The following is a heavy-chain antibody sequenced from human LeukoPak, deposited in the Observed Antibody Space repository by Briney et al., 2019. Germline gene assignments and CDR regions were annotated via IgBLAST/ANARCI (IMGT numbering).Heavy chain of an antibody. Sequence: SETLSLTCTVSGVSVSSSNSYWGWIRQPPGKGLEWIGRIYTSGSTNYNPSLKSRVTISVDTSKNQFSLKLSSVTAADTAVYYCARYSGSYRSQNFFDYWGQGTLVTVSS. D-gene: IGHD1-26*01. CDR1: GVSVSSSNSY. J-gene: IGHJ4*02. CDR2: IYTSGST. V-gene: IGHV4-61*02. CDR3: ARYSGSYRSQNFFDY.